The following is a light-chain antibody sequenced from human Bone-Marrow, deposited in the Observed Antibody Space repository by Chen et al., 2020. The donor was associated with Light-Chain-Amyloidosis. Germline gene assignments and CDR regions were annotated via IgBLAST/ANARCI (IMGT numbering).Light chain of an antibody. CDR3: QSYDSSLSGSV. V-gene: IGLV1-40*01. CDR2: GNK. Sequence: QSVLTQPPSVSGAPGQRVTISRPGSSSNIGANYDVHWYQQRPGTAPKLLSYGNKNRPAGVPDRFSGSKSGTSASLAITGLQAEDEADYYCQSYDSSLSGSVFGGGTKLTVL. J-gene: IGLJ2*01. CDR1: SSNIGANYD.